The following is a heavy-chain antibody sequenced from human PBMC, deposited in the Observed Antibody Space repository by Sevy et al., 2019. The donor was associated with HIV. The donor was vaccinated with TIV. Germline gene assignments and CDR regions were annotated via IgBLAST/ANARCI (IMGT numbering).Heavy chain of an antibody. CDR3: ARVGSAYYDY. J-gene: IGHJ4*02. CDR2: ISSSSSYI. D-gene: IGHD3-3*01. V-gene: IGHV3-21*01. CDR1: GFTFSSYS. Sequence: GGSLRLSCAASGFTFSSYSMNWVRQAPGKGLEWVSSISSSSSYIYYADSVKGRFTISRDNAKNSLYLQMNSLRAEDTAAYYCARVGSAYYDYWGQGTLVTVSS.